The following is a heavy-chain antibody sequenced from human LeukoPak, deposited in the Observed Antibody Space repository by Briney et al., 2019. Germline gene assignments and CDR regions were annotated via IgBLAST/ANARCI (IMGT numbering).Heavy chain of an antibody. Sequence: PGGSLRLSCAASGITFRNYGMHWVRQAPGKGLEWVAVIWYDGSNKDYADSVKGRFTISKDNAKNTVYLQMNNLRAEDTAVYYCVSFYETYWGRGTLVTVSS. D-gene: IGHD2-2*01. CDR2: IWYDGSNK. J-gene: IGHJ4*02. CDR3: VSFYETY. CDR1: GITFRNYG. V-gene: IGHV3-33*03.